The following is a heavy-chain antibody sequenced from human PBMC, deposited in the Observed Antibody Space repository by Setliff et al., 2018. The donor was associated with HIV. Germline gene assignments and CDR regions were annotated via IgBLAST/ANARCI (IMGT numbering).Heavy chain of an antibody. CDR2: ITSTGSTI. Sequence: GGSLRLSCAASGFTFSDCSMNWVRQAPGKGLEWISYITSTGSTIFYADSVKGRFTISRDNDKNSLYLQMNSLRIEDTALYYCATDGSGWSRDHWGQGTLVTVSS. V-gene: IGHV3-48*01. CDR1: GFTFSDCS. D-gene: IGHD6-19*01. J-gene: IGHJ4*02. CDR3: ATDGSGWSRDH.